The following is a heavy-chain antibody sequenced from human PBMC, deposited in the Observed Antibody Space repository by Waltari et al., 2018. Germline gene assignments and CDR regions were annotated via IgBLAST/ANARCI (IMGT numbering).Heavy chain of an antibody. Sequence: EVQLLESGGVLVHRGGSLRLSCAGSGFHFSSYAMSWVRPAPGKGLEWVSAISGSGGSKYYADSVKGRFTSAGDNSKNTLYLQSNSLRAEDTAVYYGAKEGSVLKVYAPDYWGQGTLVTVSS. D-gene: IGHD2-8*01. CDR1: GFHFSSYA. V-gene: IGHV3-23*01. J-gene: IGHJ4*02. CDR2: ISGSGGSK. CDR3: AKEGSVLKVYAPDY.